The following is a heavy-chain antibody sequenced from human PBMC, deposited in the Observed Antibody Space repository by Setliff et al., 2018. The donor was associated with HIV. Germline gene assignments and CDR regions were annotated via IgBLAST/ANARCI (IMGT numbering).Heavy chain of an antibody. D-gene: IGHD3-10*01. CDR3: ARVRGRYYYHYAMDV. CDR2: INDNGST. CDR1: GGSFSGYY. V-gene: IGHV4-34*01. Sequence: LSLTCAVHGGSFSGYYWSWIRQPPGKGLEWIGEINDNGSTNYNPSLKSRVTISVDTSKNQFSLKLSSVTAADTAVYYCARVRGRYYYHYAMDVWGQGTTVTVSS. J-gene: IGHJ6*02.